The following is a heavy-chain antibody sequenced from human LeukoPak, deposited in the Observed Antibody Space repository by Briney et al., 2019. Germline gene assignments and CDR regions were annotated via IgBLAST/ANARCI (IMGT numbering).Heavy chain of an antibody. CDR3: AREGDCGGDCSPGYYYYGMDV. D-gene: IGHD2-21*02. CDR2: ISAYNGNT. Sequence: ASVKVSCKASGYTFTSYGISWVRQAPGQGLEWMGWISAYNGNTNYAQKLQGRVTMTTDTSTSTAYMELRSLRSDDTAAYYCAREGDCGGDCSPGYYYYGMDVWGQGTTVTVSS. CDR1: GYTFTSYG. V-gene: IGHV1-18*01. J-gene: IGHJ6*02.